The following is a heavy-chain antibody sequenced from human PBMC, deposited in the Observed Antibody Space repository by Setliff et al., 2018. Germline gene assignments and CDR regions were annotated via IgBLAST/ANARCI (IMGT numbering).Heavy chain of an antibody. J-gene: IGHJ4*02. CDR2: INHSGST. Sequence: SETLSLTCAVYGESFSGHYWSWNRQPPGKGLEWIGEINHSGSTNYNPSLKSRVTISVDTSKNQFSLKLSSVAAADTAVYYCARGFDVCGGGACYTDGPYYFDYWGRGTLVTVSS. D-gene: IGHD2-21*02. CDR3: ARGFDVCGGGACYTDGPYYFDY. V-gene: IGHV4-34*01. CDR1: GESFSGHY.